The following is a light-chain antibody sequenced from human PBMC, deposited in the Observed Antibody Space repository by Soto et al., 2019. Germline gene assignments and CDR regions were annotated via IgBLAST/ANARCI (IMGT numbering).Light chain of an antibody. J-gene: IGLJ3*02. V-gene: IGLV2-14*01. CDR3: SSYTRSSTVV. Sequence: QSALTQPASVSGSPGQSVTISCSGSSSDVGAYNYVSWYQRHPGKAPKLMIYDVTNRPSGVSNRFSGSKSGNTASLTISGLQAEDEADYFSSSYTRSSTVVFGGGTKLTVL. CDR2: DVT. CDR1: SSDVGAYNY.